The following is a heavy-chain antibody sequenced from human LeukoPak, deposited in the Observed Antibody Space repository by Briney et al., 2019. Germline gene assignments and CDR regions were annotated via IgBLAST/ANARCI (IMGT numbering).Heavy chain of an antibody. D-gene: IGHD3-16*02. CDR1: GFTVSSNY. CDR3: ARADYDYVWGSYHYFDY. CDR2: IYSGGST. Sequence: PGGSLRLSCAASGFTVSSNYMSWVRQAPGKGLEWVSVIYSGGSTYYADSVKGRFTISRDNSKNTLYLQMNSLRAEDTAVYYCARADYDYVWGSYHYFDYWGQGTLVTVSS. V-gene: IGHV3-66*02. J-gene: IGHJ4*02.